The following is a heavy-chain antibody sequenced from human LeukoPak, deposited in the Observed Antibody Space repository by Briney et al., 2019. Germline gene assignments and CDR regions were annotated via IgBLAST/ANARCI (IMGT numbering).Heavy chain of an antibody. CDR3: AREGYDWGAFDI. Sequence: GGSLRLSCAASGFTVSANYMTWVRQAPGKGLEWVSLIYSGDSTYYADSVKGRFTISRDNSKNTLYLQMNSLRAEDTAVYYCAREGYDWGAFDIWGQGTMVTVSS. CDR1: GFTVSANY. D-gene: IGHD3-16*01. J-gene: IGHJ3*02. CDR2: IYSGDST. V-gene: IGHV3-66*01.